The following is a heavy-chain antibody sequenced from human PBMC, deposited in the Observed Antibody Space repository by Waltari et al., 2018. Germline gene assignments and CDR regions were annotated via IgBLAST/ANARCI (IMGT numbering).Heavy chain of an antibody. Sequence: QLQLQESGPGLVKPSQTLSLTCTVSGASIRSGSYHWSWIRQPAGKGLEWIGRIYTRGSTNYNPSLKSRVTISIDTSRNHFSLKLSSVTAADTAVYYCARDLSPPNWFDPWGQGTLVTVSS. CDR3: ARDLSPPNWFDP. V-gene: IGHV4-61*02. J-gene: IGHJ5*02. CDR2: IYTRGST. D-gene: IGHD3-3*02. CDR1: GASIRSGSYH.